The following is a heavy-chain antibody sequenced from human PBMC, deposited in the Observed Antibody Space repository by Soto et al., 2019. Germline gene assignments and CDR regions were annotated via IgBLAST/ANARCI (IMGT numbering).Heavy chain of an antibody. D-gene: IGHD2-2*01. J-gene: IGHJ6*02. CDR2: IKSKTDGETT. CDR1: GLTFNYAL. V-gene: IGHV3-15*01. Sequence: GGSLRLSCAASGLTFNYALMSWVRQAPGKGLEWVGRIKSKTDGETTDYAAPVKGRFTMSRDDSKSTVYLQMNSLKIEDTALYFCTTDPDPTHCSSRRFVRAHYYGLDVWGQGTTVTVYS. CDR3: TTDPDPTHCSSRRFVRAHYYGLDV.